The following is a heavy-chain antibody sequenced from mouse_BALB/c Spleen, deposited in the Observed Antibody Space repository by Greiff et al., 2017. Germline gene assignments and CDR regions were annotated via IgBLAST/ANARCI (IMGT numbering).Heavy chain of an antibody. CDR1: GFTFSSYA. J-gene: IGHJ4*01. D-gene: IGHD2-4*01. CDR3: ARGSTMNYYAMDY. CDR2: ISSGGST. Sequence: EVQRVESGGGLVKPGGSLKLSCAASGFTFSSYAMSWVRQTPEKRLEWVASISSGGSTYYPDSVKGRFTISRDNARNILYLQMSSLRSEDTAMYYCARGSTMNYYAMDYWGQGTSVTVSS. V-gene: IGHV5-6-5*01.